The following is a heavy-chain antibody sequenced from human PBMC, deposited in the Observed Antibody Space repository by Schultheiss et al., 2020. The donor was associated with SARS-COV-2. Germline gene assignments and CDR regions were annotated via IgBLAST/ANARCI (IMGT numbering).Heavy chain of an antibody. D-gene: IGHD6-19*01. Sequence: GGSLRLSCAASGFTFSSYGMHWVRQAPGKGLEWVAVISYDGSHKYYADSVKGRFTISRDNSKNTLYVQISSLRAEDTAVYYCARSRIGSSGWYRGYYFDYWGQGTLVTVSS. CDR2: ISYDGSHK. J-gene: IGHJ4*02. V-gene: IGHV3-30*03. CDR1: GFTFSSYG. CDR3: ARSRIGSSGWYRGYYFDY.